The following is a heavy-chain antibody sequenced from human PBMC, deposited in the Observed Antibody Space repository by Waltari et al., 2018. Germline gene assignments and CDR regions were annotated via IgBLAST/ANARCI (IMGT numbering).Heavy chain of an antibody. CDR2: IYYSGST. CDR3: ARVVRVAGDAFDI. Sequence: QVQLQESGPGLVKPSETLSLTCPVSGGSISSYSWSWIRQPPGKGLEWIGYIYYSGSTNYNPSLKSRVTISVDTSKNQFSLKLSSVTAADTAVYYCARVVRVAGDAFDIWGQGTMVTVSS. CDR1: GGSISSYS. V-gene: IGHV4-59*01. D-gene: IGHD3-10*01. J-gene: IGHJ3*02.